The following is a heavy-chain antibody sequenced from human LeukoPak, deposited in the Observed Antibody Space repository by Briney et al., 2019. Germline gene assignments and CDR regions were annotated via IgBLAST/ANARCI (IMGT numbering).Heavy chain of an antibody. D-gene: IGHD5-18*01. V-gene: IGHV4-34*01. J-gene: IGHJ4*02. CDR3: AREVAGYSYGTYYFDY. CDR1: GGSFSGYY. Sequence: SETLSLTCAVYGGSFSGYYWSWIRQPPGKGLEWIGEINHSGSTNYNPSLKSRVTISVDTSKNQFSLKLSSVTAADTAVYYCAREVAGYSYGTYYFDYWGQGTLVTVSS. CDR2: INHSGST.